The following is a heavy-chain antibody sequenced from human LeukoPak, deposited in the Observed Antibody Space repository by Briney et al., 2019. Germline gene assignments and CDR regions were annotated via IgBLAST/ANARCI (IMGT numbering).Heavy chain of an antibody. CDR1: GGSFSGYY. CDR2: INHSGST. CDR3: ARGDQVTYYYDSSGYYYFDY. J-gene: IGHJ4*02. V-gene: IGHV4-34*01. Sequence: SETLSLTCAVYGGSFSGYYWSWIRQPPGKGLEWIGEINHSGSTNYNPSLKSRVTISVDTSKNQFSLKLSSVTAADTAVHYCARGDQVTYYYDSSGYYYFDYWGQGTLVSVSS. D-gene: IGHD3-22*01.